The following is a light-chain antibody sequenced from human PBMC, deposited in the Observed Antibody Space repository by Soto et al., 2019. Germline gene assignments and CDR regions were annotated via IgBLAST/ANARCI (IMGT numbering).Light chain of an antibody. CDR2: GAS. CDR1: QSVSSSY. V-gene: IGKV3D-15*01. CDR3: HQSHYWWT. J-gene: IGKJ2*01. Sequence: TLAAAPGKKATLSCRASQSVSSSYLAWYQQKPGQAPRLLVYGASSRATGIPDRFSGSGSGTEFTLTFSSLQSDDFAVYSCHQSHYWWTFGQRS.